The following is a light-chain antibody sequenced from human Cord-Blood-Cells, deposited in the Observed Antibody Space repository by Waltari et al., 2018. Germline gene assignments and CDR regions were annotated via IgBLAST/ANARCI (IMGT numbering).Light chain of an antibody. Sequence: IVMTLSPDILHVSSGERATLSCRVSQSVSSNLAWYQQKPEQAPRFLIYCASTRAPGMPARFSGSGSGTECTLTISSLQSEDFAVYYCQQCNDWPLTFGQGTKVEIK. J-gene: IGKJ1*01. CDR1: QSVSSN. CDR3: QQCNDWPLT. V-gene: IGKV3-15*01. CDR2: CAS.